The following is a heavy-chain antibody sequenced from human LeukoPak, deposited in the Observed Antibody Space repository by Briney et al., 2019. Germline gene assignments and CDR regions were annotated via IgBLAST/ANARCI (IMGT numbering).Heavy chain of an antibody. CDR3: ARVMTYYYDSSGYYYERGYYFDY. D-gene: IGHD3-22*01. CDR2: INPNSGGT. CDR1: GYTFTGYY. Sequence: VASVKVSCKASGYTFTGYYMHWVRQAPGQGLEWMGWINPNSGGTNYAQKFQGRVTMTRDTSISTAYMELSRLRSDDTAVYYCARVMTYYYDSSGYYYERGYYFDYWGQGTLVTVSS. V-gene: IGHV1-2*02. J-gene: IGHJ4*02.